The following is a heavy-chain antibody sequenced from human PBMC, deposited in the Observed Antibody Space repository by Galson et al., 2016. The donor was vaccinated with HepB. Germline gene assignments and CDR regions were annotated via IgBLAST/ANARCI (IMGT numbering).Heavy chain of an antibody. Sequence: SETLSLTCAVYGGSFSGYYWSWIRQPPGKGLEWIGEINRGGSTNYTPSLKSRVTISVDTSRNQFSLKLNSVTAADTAVYYCAREGYSSGWYPMGWEPAQDAFDVWGQGTVVSVSS. CDR3: AREGYSSGWYPMGWEPAQDAFDV. J-gene: IGHJ3*01. D-gene: IGHD6-19*01. V-gene: IGHV4-34*01. CDR1: GGSFSGYY. CDR2: INRGGST.